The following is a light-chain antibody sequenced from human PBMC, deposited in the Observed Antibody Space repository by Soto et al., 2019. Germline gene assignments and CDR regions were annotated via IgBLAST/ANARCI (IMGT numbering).Light chain of an antibody. V-gene: IGKV3-15*01. Sequence: EIVMTQSPATLSVSPGERATLSCRASQSVSSNLAWYQQKPGQAPRLLIYGASTRATGIPARFSGSGSGKEFTLTISSLQSEDFAVYYSQKYNNWPRYTFGQGTKLEIK. CDR2: GAS. CDR1: QSVSSN. J-gene: IGKJ2*01. CDR3: QKYNNWPRYT.